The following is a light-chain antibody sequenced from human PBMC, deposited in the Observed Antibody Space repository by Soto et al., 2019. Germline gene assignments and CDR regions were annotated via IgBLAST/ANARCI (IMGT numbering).Light chain of an antibody. CDR3: QQYGSTPQT. V-gene: IGKV3-20*01. CDR1: QSVTSNC. Sequence: EIVLTQSPGTLSLSPGERATLSCRASQSVTSNCLAWYQQKPGQAPRLLIYGASNRATGIPDRFGGSGSGTDFTLTISRLDPEDFAVYYCQQYGSTPQTFGQGTKVEIK. CDR2: GAS. J-gene: IGKJ1*01.